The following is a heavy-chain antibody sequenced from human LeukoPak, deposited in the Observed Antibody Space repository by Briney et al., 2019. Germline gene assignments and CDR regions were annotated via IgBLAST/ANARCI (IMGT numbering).Heavy chain of an antibody. CDR3: ATIAAAGPFDY. D-gene: IGHD6-13*01. CDR1: GGSISSHY. J-gene: IGHJ4*03. Sequence: SETLSLTCTVSGGSISSHYWSWIRQPPGKGLEWIGYIYYSGSTNYNPSLKSRVTISVDTSKNQFSLKLSSVTAADTAVYYCATIAAAGPFDYWGKGTTVTVSS. V-gene: IGHV4-59*11. CDR2: IYYSGST.